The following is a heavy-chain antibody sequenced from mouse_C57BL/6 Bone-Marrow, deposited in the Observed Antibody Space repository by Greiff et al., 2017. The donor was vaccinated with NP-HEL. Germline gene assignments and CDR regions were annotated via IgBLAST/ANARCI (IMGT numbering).Heavy chain of an antibody. CDR1: GYTFTDYY. D-gene: IGHD4-1*01. V-gene: IGHV1-76*01. CDR3: ARGDWDQFAY. Sequence: VKLMESGAELVRPGASVKLSCKASGYTFTDYYINWVKQRPGQGLEWIARIYPGSGNTYYNEKFKGKATLTAEKSSSTAYMQLSSLTSEDSAVYFCARGDWDQFAYWGQGTLVTVSA. J-gene: IGHJ3*01. CDR2: IYPGSGNT.